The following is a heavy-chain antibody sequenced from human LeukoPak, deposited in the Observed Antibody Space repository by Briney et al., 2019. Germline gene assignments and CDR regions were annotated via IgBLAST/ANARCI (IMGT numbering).Heavy chain of an antibody. CDR3: AREGDSRDGFDP. V-gene: IGHV4-59*12. J-gene: IGHJ5*02. CDR1: GGSISSYY. CDR2: IYYSGST. Sequence: PSETLSLTCTVSGGSISSYYWSWIRQPPGKGLEWIGYIYYSGSTNYNPSLKSRVTISVDTSKNQFSLKLSSVTAADTAVYYCAREGDSRDGFDPWGQGTLVTVSS. D-gene: IGHD3-16*01.